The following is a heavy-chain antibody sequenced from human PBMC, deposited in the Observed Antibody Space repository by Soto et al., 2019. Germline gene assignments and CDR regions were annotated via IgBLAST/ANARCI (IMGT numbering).Heavy chain of an antibody. CDR3: ASREYYFDS. CDR2: VYYGGNT. J-gene: IGHJ4*02. Sequence: QVQLQESGPGLVKPSETLSLTCTVSAGSITAYYWTWIRQPPGKGLEWLGYVYYGGNTNYNPSLKSRITMSVDASKTQFSLKLSSVTAADTAVYYCASREYYFDSWGQGTPVTVSS. CDR1: AGSITAYY. V-gene: IGHV4-59*01.